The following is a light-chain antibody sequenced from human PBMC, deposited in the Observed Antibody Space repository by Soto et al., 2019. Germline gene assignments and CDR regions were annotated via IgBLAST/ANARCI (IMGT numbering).Light chain of an antibody. V-gene: IGKV3-20*01. CDR3: QQYHNWPLIT. Sequence: IVFTPSPGTLAFSPGGRATLSCRALQGVSSSYLAWYQQKPGQAPRLLIYGASSRATGIPDRFSGSGSGTDFTLTISRLEPEDFAVYYCQQYHNWPLITFGQGTRLEI. CDR1: QGVSSSY. CDR2: GAS. J-gene: IGKJ5*01.